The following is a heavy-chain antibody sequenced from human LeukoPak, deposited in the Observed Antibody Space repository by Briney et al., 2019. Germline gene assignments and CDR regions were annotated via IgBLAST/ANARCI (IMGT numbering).Heavy chain of an antibody. Sequence: SQTLSLTCTVSGGSISSGDYYWSWIRQPPGKDLEWIGYIYCSGSTYYNPSLKSRVTISVDTSKNQFSLKLSSVTAADTAVYYCARSQKYSRSSHYYYYYYMDVWGRGTTVTVSS. D-gene: IGHD6-6*01. J-gene: IGHJ6*03. V-gene: IGHV4-30-4*08. CDR2: IYCSGST. CDR3: ARSQKYSRSSHYYYYYYMDV. CDR1: GGSISSGDYY.